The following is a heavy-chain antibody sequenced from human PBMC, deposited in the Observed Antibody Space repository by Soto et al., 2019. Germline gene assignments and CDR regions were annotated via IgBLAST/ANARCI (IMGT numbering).Heavy chain of an antibody. CDR3: ASWHEREHAYDV. CDR2: LYDVDGT. J-gene: IGHJ3*01. CDR1: GLTVSGKKY. V-gene: IGHV3-53*01. D-gene: IGHD1-1*01. Sequence: DVQLVESGGGLIQPGESLRLSCAAFGLTVSGKKYVAWFRQAPGKGLEWVSALYDVDGTYYADSVKGRFTTSRDSSKTTVYRQRNGMRPDDTAVYYCASWHEREHAYDVWGQGTTVTVSS.